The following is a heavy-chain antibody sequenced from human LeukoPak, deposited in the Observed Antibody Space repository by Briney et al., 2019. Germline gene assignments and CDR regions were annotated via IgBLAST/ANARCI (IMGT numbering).Heavy chain of an antibody. CDR3: ARLSPRDPYGSGSYSIDY. D-gene: IGHD3-10*01. J-gene: IGHJ4*02. V-gene: IGHV4-34*01. Sequence: SETLSLTCAVYGGSFSGYYWSWIRQPPGKGLEWIGEINHSGSTNYNPSLKSRVTIPVDTSKNQFSLKLSSVTAADTAVYYCARLSPRDPYGSGSYSIDYWGQGTLVTVSS. CDR1: GGSFSGYY. CDR2: INHSGST.